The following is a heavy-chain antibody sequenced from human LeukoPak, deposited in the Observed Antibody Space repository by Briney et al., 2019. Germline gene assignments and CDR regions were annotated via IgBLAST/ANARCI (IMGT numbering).Heavy chain of an antibody. Sequence: GGSLRLSCAASGFTFSSYAMSWVRQAPGKGLEWVSAISGSGGSTYYADSVKGRFTNSRDNSKNTQYLQMNSLRAEDTAVYYCARAGNDYGGNFGYWGQGTLVTVSS. CDR2: ISGSGGST. J-gene: IGHJ4*02. CDR1: GFTFSSYA. V-gene: IGHV3-23*01. D-gene: IGHD4-23*01. CDR3: ARAGNDYGGNFGY.